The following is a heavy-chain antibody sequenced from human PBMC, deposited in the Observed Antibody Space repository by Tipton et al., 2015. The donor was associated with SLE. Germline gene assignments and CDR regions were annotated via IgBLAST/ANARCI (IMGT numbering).Heavy chain of an antibody. J-gene: IGHJ4*02. CDR3: ARVREEAAPLEDYFDY. V-gene: IGHV4-39*07. CDR2: INHSGST. D-gene: IGHD6-13*01. CDR1: GGSISSSSYY. Sequence: TLSLTCTVSGGSISSSSYYWGWIRQPPGKGLEWIGEINHSGSTNYNPSLKSRVTISVDTSKNQFSLKLSSVTAADTAVYYCARVREEAAPLEDYFDYWGQGTLVTVSS.